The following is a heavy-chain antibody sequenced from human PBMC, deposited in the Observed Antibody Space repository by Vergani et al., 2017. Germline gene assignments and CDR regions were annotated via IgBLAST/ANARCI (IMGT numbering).Heavy chain of an antibody. CDR1: GGSISSSSYY. V-gene: IGHV4-39*01. CDR3: ARAPYYYYGMDV. CDR2: IYYSGGT. J-gene: IGHJ6*02. Sequence: QLQLQESGPGLVKPSETLSLTCTVSGGSISSSSYYWGWIRQPPGKGLEWIGSIYYSGGTSYNPSLKRRVTISVDTSKNQFSLKLISVTAADTAVYYCARAPYYYYGMDVWGQGTTVTVSS.